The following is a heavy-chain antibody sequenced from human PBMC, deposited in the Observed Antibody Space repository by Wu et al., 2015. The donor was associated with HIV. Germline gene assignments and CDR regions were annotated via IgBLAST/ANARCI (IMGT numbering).Heavy chain of an antibody. Sequence: QVQLVQSGAEMKKPGASVNISCEASGYAFTSYYIHWVRQAPGQGLEWLGLINPGIGSTYYAEKFQGRVTMTRDTSTNTVNMQLGTLTSEDTAVYYCARVDISNYHLGYFDYWGQGTLVTVSS. CDR1: GYAFTSYY. D-gene: IGHD3-10*01. J-gene: IGHJ4*02. CDR3: ARVDISNYHLGYFDY. V-gene: IGHV1-46*01. CDR2: INPGIGST.